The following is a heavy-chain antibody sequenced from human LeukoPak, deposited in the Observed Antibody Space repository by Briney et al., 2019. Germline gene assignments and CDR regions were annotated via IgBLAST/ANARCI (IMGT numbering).Heavy chain of an antibody. CDR1: GGSISGYY. J-gene: IGHJ4*02. D-gene: IGHD4-11*01. Sequence: SETPSLTCTVSGGSISGYYWSWIRQPPGKGLEWIGEINHSGSTNYNPSLKSRVTISVDTSKNQFSLKLSSVTAADTAVYYCARYSNFPFDYWGQGTLVTVSS. CDR2: INHSGST. CDR3: ARYSNFPFDY. V-gene: IGHV4-34*01.